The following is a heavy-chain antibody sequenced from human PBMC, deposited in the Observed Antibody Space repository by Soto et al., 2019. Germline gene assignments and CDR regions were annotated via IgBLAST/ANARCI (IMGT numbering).Heavy chain of an antibody. J-gene: IGHJ5*02. CDR3: ATDLFPEYADAWVTFRPADL. Sequence: QVELVQSGAEVREPGASVKVSCKVSGYTFTDLSMHWVRLAPVKGLEWMGVFDAEDGEGSYAQNFQGRVTMPVDTSTDTAYMEMSSMRSEDTAVYYCATDLFPEYADAWVTFRPADLWGQGTQVTVSS. CDR1: GYTFTDLS. CDR2: FDAEDGEG. V-gene: IGHV1-24*01. D-gene: IGHD3-16*02.